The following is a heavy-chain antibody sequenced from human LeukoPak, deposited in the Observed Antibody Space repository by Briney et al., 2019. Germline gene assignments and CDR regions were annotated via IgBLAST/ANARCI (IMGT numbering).Heavy chain of an antibody. J-gene: IGHJ4*02. CDR2: ITGSGGTT. CDR1: GFTFSGYA. CDR3: AKGRGYCSAGSCYSGFDY. Sequence: GGSLRLSCAASGFTFSGYAMSWVRQAPGKGLEWVSTITGSGGTTYYADSVKGRFTISRDNSKNTLYLQMNSLRVEDTAVYYCAKGRGYCSAGSCYSGFDYWGQGTLSPSPQ. D-gene: IGHD2-15*01. V-gene: IGHV3-23*01.